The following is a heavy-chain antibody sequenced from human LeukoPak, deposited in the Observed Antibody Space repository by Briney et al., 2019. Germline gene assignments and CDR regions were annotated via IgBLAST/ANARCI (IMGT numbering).Heavy chain of an antibody. CDR3: ARDPRGVRGVPPGMNV. Sequence: PSETLSLTCTVSGDSISSGDYYWSWSRQPPGKGLEWIGYIYYSGSTYYNPSLKSRVTISVDTSKNQFSLKLSSVTAADTAVYYCARDPRGVRGVPPGMNVWGQGTTVTVSS. D-gene: IGHD3-10*01. CDR1: GDSISSGDYY. J-gene: IGHJ6*02. CDR2: IYYSGST. V-gene: IGHV4-30-4*01.